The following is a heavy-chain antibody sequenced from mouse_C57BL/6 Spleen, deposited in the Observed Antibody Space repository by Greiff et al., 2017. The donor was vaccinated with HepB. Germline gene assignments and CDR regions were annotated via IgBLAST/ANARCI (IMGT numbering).Heavy chain of an antibody. CDR1: GYAFSSYW. CDR2: IYPGDGDT. CDR3: ARGLYGNYLSY. J-gene: IGHJ2*01. V-gene: IGHV1-80*01. Sequence: QVQLQQSGAELVKPGASVKISCKASGYAFSSYWMNWVKQRPGKGLEWIGQIYPGDGDTNYNGKFKGKATLTADKSSSTAYMQLSSLTSEDSAVYFCARGLYGNYLSYWGQGTTLTVSS. D-gene: IGHD2-1*01.